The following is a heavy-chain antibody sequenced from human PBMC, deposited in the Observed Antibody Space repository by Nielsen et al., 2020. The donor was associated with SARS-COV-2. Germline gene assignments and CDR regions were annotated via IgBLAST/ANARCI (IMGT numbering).Heavy chain of an antibody. J-gene: IGHJ3*02. CDR3: ARDDYGDYVGAFDI. V-gene: IGHV4-59*01. CDR2: IYYSGST. Sequence: WIRQPPGKGLGWIGYIYYSGSTNYNPSLKSRVTISVDTSKNQFSLKLSSVTAADTAVYYCARDDYGDYVGAFDIWGQGTMVTVSS. D-gene: IGHD4-17*01.